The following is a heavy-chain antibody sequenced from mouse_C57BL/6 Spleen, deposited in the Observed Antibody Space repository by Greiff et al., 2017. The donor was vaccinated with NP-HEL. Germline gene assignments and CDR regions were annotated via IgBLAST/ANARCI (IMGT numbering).Heavy chain of an antibody. CDR3: ARSYYYGSSYKYYFDY. D-gene: IGHD1-1*01. J-gene: IGHJ2*01. CDR1: GYSFTGYY. V-gene: IGHV1-42*01. CDR2: INPSTGGT. Sequence: VQLQQSGPELVKPGASVKISCKASGYSFTGYYMNWVKQSPEKSLEWIGEINPSTGGTTYNQKFKAKATLTVDKSSSTAYMQLKSLTSEDSAVYYCARSYYYGSSYKYYFDYWGQGTTLTVSS.